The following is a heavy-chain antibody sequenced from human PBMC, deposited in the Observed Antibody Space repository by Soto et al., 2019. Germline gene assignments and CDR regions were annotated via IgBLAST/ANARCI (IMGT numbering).Heavy chain of an antibody. CDR2: ISFEGSDK. V-gene: IGHV3-30*18. CDR1: GFTFSSDG. D-gene: IGHD3-10*01. Sequence: QVQLVESGGGVVQPGRSLRLSCEASGFTFSSDGMHWVRQAPGKGLEWVALISFEGSDKYYADSVKGRFTISRDNYKNTMYLQMNSLRAEDTAVYYCAKVASGSRYMDVWGKGTTVTVSS. J-gene: IGHJ6*03. CDR3: AKVASGSRYMDV.